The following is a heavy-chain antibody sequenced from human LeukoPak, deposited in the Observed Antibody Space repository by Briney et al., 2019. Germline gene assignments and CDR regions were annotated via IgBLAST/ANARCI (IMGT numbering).Heavy chain of an antibody. J-gene: IGHJ4*02. V-gene: IGHV3-23*01. D-gene: IGHD3-3*01. Sequence: GGSLRLSCAASGFTFGSYAMNWVRQAPGKGLEWVSGISGSGGSTYYADSVKGRFTISRDNSKNTLYLQMNSLRVEDTAVYYCAKQYDFWSGPDYWGQGTLVTVSS. CDR2: ISGSGGST. CDR3: AKQYDFWSGPDY. CDR1: GFTFGSYA.